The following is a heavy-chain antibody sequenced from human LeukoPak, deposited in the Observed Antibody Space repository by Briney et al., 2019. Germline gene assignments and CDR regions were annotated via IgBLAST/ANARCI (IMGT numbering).Heavy chain of an antibody. CDR1: GFTFNSYW. CDR2: IKEDGSEK. D-gene: IGHD5/OR15-5a*01. V-gene: IGHV3-7*01. J-gene: IGHJ3*02. Sequence: GGALRLSCAASGFTFNSYWMNWVRQAPGKGLEWVAKIKEDGSEKYYVESVRGRFTISRDNAKNSLYLQMNSLRAEDTAVYYCARVPPTVGSSDIWGQGTMVTVSS. CDR3: ARVPPTVGSSDI.